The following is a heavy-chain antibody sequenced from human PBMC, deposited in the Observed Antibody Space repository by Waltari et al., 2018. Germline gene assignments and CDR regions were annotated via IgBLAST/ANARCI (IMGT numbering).Heavy chain of an antibody. J-gene: IGHJ2*01. D-gene: IGHD2-15*01. CDR2: IYPGDSDT. CDR1: GYSFTSYW. V-gene: IGHV5-51*01. CDR3: ARGYCSGGSCFALGWYFDL. Sequence: EVQLVQSGAEVKKPGESLKISCKGSGYSFTSYWIGWVRQMPGKGLEWMGVIYPGDSDTRYSPSFQGHGPISADKSISTAYLQWSSLKASDTAMYYCARGYCSGGSCFALGWYFDLWGRGTLVTVSS.